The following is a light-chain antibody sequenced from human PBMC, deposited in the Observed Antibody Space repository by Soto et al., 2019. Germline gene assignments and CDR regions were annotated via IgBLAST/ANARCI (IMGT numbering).Light chain of an antibody. V-gene: IGKV3-20*01. CDR1: QRITSNF. CDR3: QQYGRSPFT. Sequence: EIVLTQSPVTLSLSPGERATLSCRASQRITSNFLAWFQQKAGLAPRLLIYGASTRASGVPDRFSGGGSGRDFVLTISRLEPEDFAVYYCQQYGRSPFTFGQGTKLQIK. CDR2: GAS. J-gene: IGKJ2*01.